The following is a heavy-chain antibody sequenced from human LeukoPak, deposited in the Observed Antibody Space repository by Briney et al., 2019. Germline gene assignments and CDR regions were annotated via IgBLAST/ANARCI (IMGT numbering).Heavy chain of an antibody. CDR3: ARDQVGATVSPESPSDY. J-gene: IGHJ4*02. Sequence: ASVKVSCKASGYTFTSYGISWVRQAPRQGLEWMGWISAYNGNTNYAQKLQGRVTMTTDTSTSTAYMELRSLRSDDTAVYYCARDQVGATVSPESPSDYWGQGTLVTVSS. D-gene: IGHD1-26*01. CDR1: GYTFTSYG. CDR2: ISAYNGNT. V-gene: IGHV1-18*01.